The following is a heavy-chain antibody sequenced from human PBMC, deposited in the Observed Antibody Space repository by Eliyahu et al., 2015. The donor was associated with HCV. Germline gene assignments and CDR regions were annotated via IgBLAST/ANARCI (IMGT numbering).Heavy chain of an antibody. CDR2: ISGSGVST. D-gene: IGHD3-10*02. V-gene: IGHV3-23*01. CDR3: AKNMNYVNDFFDV. J-gene: IGHJ3*01. CDR1: GFTFSNYG. Sequence: EMQLLESGGGLEQPGGSLRLSCAASGFTFSNYGMSWVRQAPGKGLGWVSGISGSGVSTSYADSVKGRFTISRDNSKNTLYVQMNRLRAEDTAIYYCAKNMNYVNDFFDVWGQGTMVTVSS.